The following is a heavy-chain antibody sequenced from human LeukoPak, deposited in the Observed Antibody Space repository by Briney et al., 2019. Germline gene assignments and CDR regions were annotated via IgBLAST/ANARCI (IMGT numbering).Heavy chain of an antibody. J-gene: IGHJ4*02. CDR3: ARADEWLVLFDY. Sequence: GASVKVSCKASGYTFTGYYMHWVRQAPGQGLAWMGRINPNSGGTNYAQKFQGRVTMTRDTSISTAYMELSRLRSDDTAVYYCARADEWLVLFDYWGQGTLVTVSS. CDR2: INPNSGGT. V-gene: IGHV1-2*06. CDR1: GYTFTGYY. D-gene: IGHD6-19*01.